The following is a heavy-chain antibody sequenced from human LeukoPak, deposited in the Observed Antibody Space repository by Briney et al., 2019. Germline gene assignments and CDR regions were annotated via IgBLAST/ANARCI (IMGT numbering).Heavy chain of an antibody. D-gene: IGHD3-22*01. Sequence: GASVKVSCKVSGYTLTELSMHWVRQAPGKGLEWMGGFDPEDGETIYAQKLQGRVTMTTDTSTSTAYMELRSLRSDDTAVYYCARGFPRYYYDSSGYYYFDYWGQGTLVTVSS. CDR2: FDPEDGET. V-gene: IGHV1-24*01. CDR1: GYTLTELS. J-gene: IGHJ4*02. CDR3: ARGFPRYYYDSSGYYYFDY.